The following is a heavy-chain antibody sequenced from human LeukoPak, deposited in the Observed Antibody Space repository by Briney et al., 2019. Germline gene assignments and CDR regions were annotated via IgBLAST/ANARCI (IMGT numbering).Heavy chain of an antibody. Sequence: SGGSLRLSCAASGFTFSSYDMHWVRQATGKGLEWVSAIGTAGDTYYPGSVKGRFTISRENAKNSLYLQMNSLRAGDTAVYYCARVGADGGNFDYWGQGTLVTVSS. CDR3: ARVGADGGNFDY. J-gene: IGHJ4*02. D-gene: IGHD4-23*01. CDR2: IGTAGDT. V-gene: IGHV3-13*01. CDR1: GFTFSSYD.